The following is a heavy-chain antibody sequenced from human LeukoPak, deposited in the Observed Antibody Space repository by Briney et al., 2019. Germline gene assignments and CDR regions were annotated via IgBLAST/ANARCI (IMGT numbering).Heavy chain of an antibody. J-gene: IGHJ5*02. V-gene: IGHV1-2*02. D-gene: IGHD3-22*01. Sequence: ASVKVSCKASGYTFTGYYMHWVRQAPGQGLEWMGWINPNSGGTNYAQKFQGRVTMTRDTCVSTAYMELSRLRSDDTAVYYCARERRHRRDYYDSSGYHNWFDPWGQGTLVTVSS. CDR2: INPNSGGT. CDR1: GYTFTGYY. CDR3: ARERRHRRDYYDSSGYHNWFDP.